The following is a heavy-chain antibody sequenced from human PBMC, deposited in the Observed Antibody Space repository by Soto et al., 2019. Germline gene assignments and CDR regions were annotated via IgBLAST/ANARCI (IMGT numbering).Heavy chain of an antibody. Sequence: PSETLSLTCAVYGGSFSGYYWSWIRQPPGKGLEWIGEINHSGSTNYNPSLKSRVTISVDTSKNQFSLKLSSVTAADTAVYYCARGPHRAGGYYGMDVWGQGITVTVSS. V-gene: IGHV4-34*01. CDR2: INHSGST. CDR3: ARGPHRAGGYYGMDV. CDR1: GGSFSGYY. J-gene: IGHJ6*02. D-gene: IGHD1-26*01.